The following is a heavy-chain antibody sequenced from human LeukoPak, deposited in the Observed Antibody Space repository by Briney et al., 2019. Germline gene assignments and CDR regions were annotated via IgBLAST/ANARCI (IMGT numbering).Heavy chain of an antibody. CDR1: GFTFSNYW. CDR3: ARLRVSSYYGMDV. D-gene: IGHD2/OR15-2a*01. Sequence: GGSLRLSCVASGFTFSNYWMGWVRQAPGIGLEWVANINQDESEKYHVDSVKGRFTISRDNAKNSLHLQMDSLRAEDTAVYYCARLRVSSYYGMDVWGQGTTVTVSS. V-gene: IGHV3-7*05. CDR2: INQDESEK. J-gene: IGHJ6*02.